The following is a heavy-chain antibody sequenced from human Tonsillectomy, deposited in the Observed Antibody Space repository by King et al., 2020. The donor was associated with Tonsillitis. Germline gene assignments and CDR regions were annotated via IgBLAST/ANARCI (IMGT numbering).Heavy chain of an antibody. J-gene: IGHJ4*02. Sequence: QVQLVESGGGVVQPGRSLRLSCAASGFTFSTYGMHWVRQAPGKGLEWVAVISYDGSFTYHADSVKGRFTISRDDFQNTLYLQMNSLRAEDTAVYYCAKSYGGYGFYFDHWGQGALVTVSS. CDR2: ISYDGSFT. CDR3: AKSYGGYGFYFDH. CDR1: GFTFSTYG. D-gene: IGHD6-13*01. V-gene: IGHV3-30*18.